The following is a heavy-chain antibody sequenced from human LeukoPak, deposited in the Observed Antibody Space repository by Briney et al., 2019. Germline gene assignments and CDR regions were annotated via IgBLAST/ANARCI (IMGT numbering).Heavy chain of an antibody. V-gene: IGHV3-74*01. CDR3: AGGRGPDY. CDR2: THSDVSRT. D-gene: IGHD3-16*01. J-gene: IGHJ4*02. CDR1: GFNFSSYW. Sequence: AGGSLRLSCAASGFNFSSYWMHWVRQAPGKGVVRASRTHSDVSRTSYEESVKGSFTIYRDNAKMTMYLQMNGRRAGDTVVYNGAGGRGPDYWGQGTLVTVSS.